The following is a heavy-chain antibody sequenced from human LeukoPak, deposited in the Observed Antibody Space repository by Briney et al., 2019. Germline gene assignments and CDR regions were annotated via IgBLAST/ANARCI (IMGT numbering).Heavy chain of an antibody. CDR2: IYHSGST. Sequence: SETLSLTCTVSGYSISSGYYWGWIRQPPGKGLEWIGSIYHSGSTYYNPSLKSRVTISVDTSKNHFSLKLSSVTAADTAVYYCARYSGSYPHDAFDIWGQGTMVTVSS. CDR1: GYSISSGYY. CDR3: ARYSGSYPHDAFDI. D-gene: IGHD1-26*01. V-gene: IGHV4-38-2*02. J-gene: IGHJ3*02.